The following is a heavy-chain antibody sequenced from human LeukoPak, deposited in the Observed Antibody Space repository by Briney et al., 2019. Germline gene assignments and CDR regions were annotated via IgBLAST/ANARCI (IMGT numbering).Heavy chain of an antibody. CDR3: ARGSNYCSSISCHMND. J-gene: IGHJ4*02. CDR2: IKQDGSEK. Sequence: PGGSLRLSCAASGFTFSGYWMTCVRQAPGEGLEWVANIKQDGSEKYYVDSVKGRFTISRDNSKNTLYLQMNSLRAEDTAVYYCARGSNYCSSISCHMNDWGQGTLVTVSS. CDR1: GFTFSGYW. D-gene: IGHD2-2*02. V-gene: IGHV3-7*01.